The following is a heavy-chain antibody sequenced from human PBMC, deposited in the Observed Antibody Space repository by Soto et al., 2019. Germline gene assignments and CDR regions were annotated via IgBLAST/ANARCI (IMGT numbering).Heavy chain of an antibody. CDR3: AKEYSSSWQPLYYFDY. D-gene: IGHD6-6*01. V-gene: IGHV1-2*04. Sequence: ASVKVSCKASGYTFTGYYMHWVRQAPGQGLEWMGWINPNSGGTNYAQKFQGWVTMTRDTSISTAYMELSRLRSDDTAVYYCAKEYSSSWQPLYYFDYWGQGTL. J-gene: IGHJ4*02. CDR2: INPNSGGT. CDR1: GYTFTGYY.